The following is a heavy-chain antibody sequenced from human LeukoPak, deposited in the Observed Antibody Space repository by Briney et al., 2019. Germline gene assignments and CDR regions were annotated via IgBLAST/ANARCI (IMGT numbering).Heavy chain of an antibody. CDR3: ARVTRYYFDY. V-gene: IGHV3-23*01. D-gene: IGHD4-11*01. CDR2: ISGSGGST. Sequence: GGSLRLSCAASGFTFSSYAMSWVRQAPGKGLEWVSAISGSGGSTYYADSVKGRFTISRDNSKNTLYLQMNSPRAEDTAVYYCARVTRYYFDYWGQGTLVTDSS. J-gene: IGHJ4*02. CDR1: GFTFSSYA.